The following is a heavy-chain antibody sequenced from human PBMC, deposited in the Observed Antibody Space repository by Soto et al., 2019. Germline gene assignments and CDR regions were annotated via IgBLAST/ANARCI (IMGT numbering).Heavy chain of an antibody. Sequence: ASVKVSCKASGYTFTSYDINWVRQATGQGLEWMGWMNPNSGNTGYAQKFQGRVTMTRNTSISTAYMELSSLRAEDTAMYYCARGLGMWNAFDIWGQGTMVTVSS. CDR1: GYTFTSYD. D-gene: IGHD7-27*01. V-gene: IGHV1-8*01. J-gene: IGHJ3*02. CDR3: ARGLGMWNAFDI. CDR2: MNPNSGNT.